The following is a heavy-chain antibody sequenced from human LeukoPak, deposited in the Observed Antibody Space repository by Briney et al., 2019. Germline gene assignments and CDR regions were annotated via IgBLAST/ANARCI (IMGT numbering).Heavy chain of an antibody. CDR3: AKGAYDYVWGSLIDY. CDR1: GFTFSSYG. D-gene: IGHD3-16*01. J-gene: IGHJ4*02. Sequence: GGCLRLSCAAPGFTFSSYGMPLVRQAPGQGLGWVGGISYDGSNKYYADSVKGRFTISRDNSKNTLYLQMNSLRAEDTAVYYCAKGAYDYVWGSLIDYWGQGTLVTVSS. CDR2: ISYDGSNK. V-gene: IGHV3-30*18.